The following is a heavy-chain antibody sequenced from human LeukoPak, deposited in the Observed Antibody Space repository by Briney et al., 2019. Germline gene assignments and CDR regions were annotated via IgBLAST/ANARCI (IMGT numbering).Heavy chain of an antibody. D-gene: IGHD1-26*01. CDR2: IYYSGSI. V-gene: IGHV4-59*08. CDR3: ARYSGSYSGFDY. Sequence: SETLSLTCTVSGGSISSYYWSWIRQPPGKGLEWIGYIYYSGSINYDPSLKSRVTISVDTSKNQFSLKLRSVTAADTAVYYCARYSGSYSGFDYWGQGTLVTVSS. CDR1: GGSISSYY. J-gene: IGHJ4*02.